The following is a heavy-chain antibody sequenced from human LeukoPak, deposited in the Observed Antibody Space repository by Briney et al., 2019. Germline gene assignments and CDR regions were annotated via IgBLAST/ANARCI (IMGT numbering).Heavy chain of an antibody. CDR3: AKGPEKGAIDI. Sequence: PGGSLRLSCAASGFTFSNYAMRWVRQAPGKGLEWVSAISSSGGSTYYTDSVKGRFTVSRDNSENTLYLQMNSLRAEDTALYYCAKGPEKGAIDIWGQGTMVTVSS. CDR1: GFTFSNYA. CDR2: ISSSGGST. J-gene: IGHJ3*02. V-gene: IGHV3-23*01.